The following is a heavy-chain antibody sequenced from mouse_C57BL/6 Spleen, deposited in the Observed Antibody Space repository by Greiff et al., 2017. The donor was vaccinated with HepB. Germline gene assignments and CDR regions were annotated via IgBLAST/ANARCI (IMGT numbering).Heavy chain of an antibody. CDR2: IDPSDSYT. Sequence: QVQLQQPGAELVMPGASVKLSCKASGYTFTSYWMHWVKQRPGQGLEWIGEIDPSDSYTNYNQKFKGKSTLTVDKSSSTAYMQLSSLTSEDSAVYYCARSLYYDYDVGVWFAYWGQGTLVTVSA. V-gene: IGHV1-69*01. D-gene: IGHD2-4*01. CDR3: ARSLYYDYDVGVWFAY. CDR1: GYTFTSYW. J-gene: IGHJ3*01.